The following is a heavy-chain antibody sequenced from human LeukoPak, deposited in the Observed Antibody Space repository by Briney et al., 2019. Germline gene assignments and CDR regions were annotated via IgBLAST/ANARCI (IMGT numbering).Heavy chain of an antibody. J-gene: IGHJ2*01. Sequence: KFSQTLSLTCAISGDSVSSNSAAWNWIRPSPSRGLEWLGRTYYRSKWYNDYAVSVKSRITINPDTSKNQFSLQLNSVTPEDTAVYYCARGYWALYWYFDLWGRGTLVTVSS. CDR1: GDSVSSNSAA. V-gene: IGHV6-1*01. CDR2: TYYRSKWYN. CDR3: ARGYWALYWYFDL. D-gene: IGHD2-8*02.